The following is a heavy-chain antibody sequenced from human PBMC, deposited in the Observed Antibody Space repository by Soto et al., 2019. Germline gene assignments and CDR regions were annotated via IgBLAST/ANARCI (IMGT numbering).Heavy chain of an antibody. J-gene: IGHJ6*02. V-gene: IGHV4-34*01. CDR3: ARADRTLVTSYSLDV. CDR1: GGSFSGYY. CDR2: INHSGTI. Sequence: TLSLTCAVYGGSFSGYYWTWIRQPPGKGLEWIGEINHSGTINFNPSLKSRLTISLDTSKKHFSLKLSSVTDADTAAYYCARADRTLVTSYSLDVWGQGTTVTVSS. D-gene: IGHD2-21*02.